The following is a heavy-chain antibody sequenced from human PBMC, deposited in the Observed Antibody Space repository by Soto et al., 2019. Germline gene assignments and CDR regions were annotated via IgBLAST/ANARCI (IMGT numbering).Heavy chain of an antibody. D-gene: IGHD3-3*01. J-gene: IGHJ4*02. CDR3: ANDLVLRIFSD. Sequence: GGSLRLSCEASGFTYTDYAMSWVRQAPGKGLEWVSTISGSAISTYYADSVKGRFTITRDNSKNTVYLEMNSLRAEDTAVYYCANDLVLRIFSDWGRGTLVTVSS. CDR2: ISGSAIST. V-gene: IGHV3-23*01. CDR1: GFTYTDYA.